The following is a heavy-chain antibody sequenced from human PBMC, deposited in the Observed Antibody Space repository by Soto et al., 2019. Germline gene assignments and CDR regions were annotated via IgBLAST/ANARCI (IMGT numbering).Heavy chain of an antibody. CDR2: ISGSGSDT. CDR3: ASNSLTHDY. Sequence: QPGGSLRLSCVVSGFTFTTCGMSWVRQAPGKGLEWVSGISGSGSDTYYADSVKGRFTISRDNSKNTLYLQMNSLRAEDTAVYYCASNSLTHDYWGQGTLVTVSS. V-gene: IGHV3-23*01. J-gene: IGHJ4*02. CDR1: GFTFTTCG.